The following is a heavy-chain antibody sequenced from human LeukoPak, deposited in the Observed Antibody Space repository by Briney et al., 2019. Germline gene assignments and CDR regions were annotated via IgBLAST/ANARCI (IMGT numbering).Heavy chain of an antibody. CDR2: ISWNSGSI. V-gene: IGHV3-9*01. D-gene: IGHD3-3*01. J-gene: IGHJ3*02. Sequence: GGSLRLSCAASGFTFDDYAMHWVRQAPGKGLEWVSGISWNSGSIGYADSVKGRFTISRDNAKNSLYLQMNSLRAEDTAVYYCARASRYDFWSGYPDAFDIWGQGTMVTVSS. CDR3: ARASRYDFWSGYPDAFDI. CDR1: GFTFDDYA.